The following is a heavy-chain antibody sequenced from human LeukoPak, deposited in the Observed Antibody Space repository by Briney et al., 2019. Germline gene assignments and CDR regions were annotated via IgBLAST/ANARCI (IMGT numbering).Heavy chain of an antibody. CDR1: GGSISSGDYY. CDR3: ARKGEHYYDSGKLWPAWFDP. J-gene: IGHJ5*02. Sequence: SETLSLTCTVSGGSISSGDYYWSWIRQPPGKGLEWIGYIYYSGSTYYNPSLKSRVTISVDTSKNQFSLKVTSVTAADTAVYYCARKGEHYYDSGKLWPAWFDPWGQGTLVTVSS. D-gene: IGHD3-10*01. CDR2: IYYSGST. V-gene: IGHV4-30-4*02.